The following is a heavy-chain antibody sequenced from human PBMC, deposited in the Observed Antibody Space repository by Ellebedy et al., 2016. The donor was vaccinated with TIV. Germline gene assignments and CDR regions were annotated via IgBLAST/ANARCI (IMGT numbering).Heavy chain of an antibody. CDR2: ISYDGSNK. CDR3: ARDYGRYYFDY. V-gene: IGHV3-30*19. Sequence: GGSLRLSXAASGFTFSSYGMHWVRQAPGKGLEWVAVISYDGSNKYYADSVKGRFTISRDNSKNTLYLQMNSLRAEDTAVYYCARDYGRYYFDYWGQGTLVTVSS. D-gene: IGHD1-26*01. CDR1: GFTFSSYG. J-gene: IGHJ4*02.